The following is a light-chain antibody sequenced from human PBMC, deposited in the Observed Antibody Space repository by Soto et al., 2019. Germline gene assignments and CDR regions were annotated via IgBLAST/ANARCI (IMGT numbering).Light chain of an antibody. CDR2: YDS. V-gene: IGLV3-21*01. CDR3: QVWESSSDHVV. J-gene: IGLJ2*01. CDR1: NIGSKS. Sequence: SYELTQPPSVSVAPGKTARITCGGNNIGSKSVPWYQQKPGQAPVLVIYYDSDRPSGIPERFSGSNSGNTATLTISRVEAGDEADYYCQVWESSSDHVVFGGGTKVTVL.